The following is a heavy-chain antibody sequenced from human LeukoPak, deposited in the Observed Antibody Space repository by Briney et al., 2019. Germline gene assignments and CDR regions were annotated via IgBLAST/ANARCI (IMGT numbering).Heavy chain of an antibody. V-gene: IGHV1-2*02. Sequence: ASVNVSCKPSGYTFTLYYMHWVRQAPGQGHEWMGWINPNCGGTNYAQKFQGRVTMPRDTSISTAYMELSRLRSDDTAVYYCARDPVTMVRGVIIPLGWFDPWGQGTLVSVSS. CDR2: INPNCGGT. D-gene: IGHD3-10*01. CDR1: GYTFTLYY. CDR3: ARDPVTMVRGVIIPLGWFDP. J-gene: IGHJ5*02.